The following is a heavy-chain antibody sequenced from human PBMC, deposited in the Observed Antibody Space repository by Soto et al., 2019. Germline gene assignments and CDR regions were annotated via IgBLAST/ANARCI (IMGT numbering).Heavy chain of an antibody. D-gene: IGHD1-26*01. Sequence: QVKLVESGGGVVQPGRSLRLSCAVSVLNVSPYTTHCLRQSPGKGLEWVAVISSDGNHKYYTDSVKGRFTISRDTSTNTLYLQMNSLRAEDTAVYYCARWEQPLFDYWGQGTLVTVSS. CDR3: ARWEQPLFDY. CDR1: VLNVSPYT. CDR2: ISSDGNHK. J-gene: IGHJ4*02. V-gene: IGHV3-30-3*01.